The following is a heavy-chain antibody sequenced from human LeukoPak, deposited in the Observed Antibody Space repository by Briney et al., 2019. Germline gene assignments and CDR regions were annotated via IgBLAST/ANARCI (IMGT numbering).Heavy chain of an antibody. CDR2: IIPILGIA. Sequence: SVKVSCKASGGTFSSYAISWVRQAPGQGLEWMGRIIPILGIANYAQKFQGRVTITADKSTSTAYMELSSLRSEDTAVYYCAREDAYCGGDCYSAFDYWGQGTLVTVSS. V-gene: IGHV1-69*04. J-gene: IGHJ4*02. D-gene: IGHD2-21*02. CDR3: AREDAYCGGDCYSAFDY. CDR1: GGTFSSYA.